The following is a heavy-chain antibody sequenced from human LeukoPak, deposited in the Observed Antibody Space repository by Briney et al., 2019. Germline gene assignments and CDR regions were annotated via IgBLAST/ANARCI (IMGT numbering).Heavy chain of an antibody. V-gene: IGHV1-46*02. CDR1: GYTFNMYY. J-gene: IGHJ4*02. CDR2: VNPSGGTT. Sequence: ASVKVSCKTSGYTFNMYYIHWVRQAPGQGLEWMGLVNPSGGTTNYAQKFQGRVTMTRDTSTSTVYMELYSLRSEDMAVYYCAMSSASGSIPGGFDFWGQGTLVSVSS. D-gene: IGHD2-2*01. CDR3: AMSSASGSIPGGFDF.